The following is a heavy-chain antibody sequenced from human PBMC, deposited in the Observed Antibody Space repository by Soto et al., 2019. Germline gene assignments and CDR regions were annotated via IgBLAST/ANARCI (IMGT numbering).Heavy chain of an antibody. Sequence: GCMALSSAASGFTFSNYYMSWTRQAQGKGLEWVSYISSSGNTVYYADSVEGRFTISRDNAQNSLYLQMNSLRAEDTAVYYCARASRVYYGSGSSFDCWGQGTLVTVSS. CDR1: GFTFSNYY. D-gene: IGHD3-10*01. CDR3: ARASRVYYGSGSSFDC. CDR2: ISSSGNTV. V-gene: IGHV3-11*01. J-gene: IGHJ4*02.